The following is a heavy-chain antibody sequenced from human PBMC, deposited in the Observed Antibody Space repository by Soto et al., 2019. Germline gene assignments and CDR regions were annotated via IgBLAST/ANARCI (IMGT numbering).Heavy chain of an antibody. CDR3: ARAQRITIFGVVGNNWFDP. Sequence: ASVKVSCKASGYTFTGYYMHWVRQAPGQGLEWMGWINPNSGGTNYAQKFQGWVTMTRDTSISTAYMELSRLRSDDMAVYYCARAQRITIFGVVGNNWFDPWGQGTLVTVSS. CDR1: GYTFTGYY. J-gene: IGHJ5*02. V-gene: IGHV1-2*04. CDR2: INPNSGGT. D-gene: IGHD3-3*01.